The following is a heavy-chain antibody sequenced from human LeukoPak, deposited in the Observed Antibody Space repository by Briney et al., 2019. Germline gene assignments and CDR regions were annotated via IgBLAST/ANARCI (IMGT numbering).Heavy chain of an antibody. V-gene: IGHV3-23*01. Sequence: GGSLRLSCAASGFTFSSYAMSWVRQAPGKGLEWVSRISGGGSSTYYTDSVKGRLTISRDNAKTTLNLQRKSMRAEATAVYYCANQYQLALWYFEHWGQGTLVTVSS. D-gene: IGHD2-2*01. CDR3: ANQYQLALWYFEH. CDR1: GFTFSSYA. CDR2: ISGGGSST. J-gene: IGHJ1*01.